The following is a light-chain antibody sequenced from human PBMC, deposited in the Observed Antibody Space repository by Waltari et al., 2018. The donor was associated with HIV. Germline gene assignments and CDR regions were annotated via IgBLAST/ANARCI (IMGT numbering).Light chain of an antibody. J-gene: IGKJ2*01. V-gene: IGKV1-5*03. CDR2: KAS. Sequence: DIQMTQSPSTLSASVGDRVTITCRASQRISSWLAWYQQQPGKAPKHLIYKASSLESGVPSRFSGSGSGTEFSLTISSLQPDDFATYYCQQYNSYSYTFGQGTKLEIK. CDR1: QRISSW. CDR3: QQYNSYSYT.